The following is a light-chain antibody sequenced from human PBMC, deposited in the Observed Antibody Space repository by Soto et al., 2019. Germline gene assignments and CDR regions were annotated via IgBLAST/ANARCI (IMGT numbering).Light chain of an antibody. Sequence: DIQITQSPSSLSSSVGDRVTIACRASQGISTYLAWYQQKPGKVPKLLIYAASTLLSGVPSRFSGGGSGTDFTLTISSLQPEDVATYYCQKYNSAPWTFGQGTKVDIK. J-gene: IGKJ1*01. V-gene: IGKV1-27*01. CDR3: QKYNSAPWT. CDR2: AAS. CDR1: QGISTY.